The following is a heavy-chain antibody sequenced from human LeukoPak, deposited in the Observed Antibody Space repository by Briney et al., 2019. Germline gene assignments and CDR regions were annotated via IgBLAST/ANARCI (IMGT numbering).Heavy chain of an antibody. Sequence: GGSLRLSCAASGFTFSSYNINWVCQAPGKGLEWVSYISSSRRTISYADSVKGRFTISRDNAKNSLYLQMNSLRAEDTAVYYCARSSSRYCSGGSCYSGVLGYFDYWGQGTLVTVSS. V-gene: IGHV3-48*01. CDR1: GFTFSSYN. J-gene: IGHJ4*02. CDR3: ARSSSRYCSGGSCYSGVLGYFDY. D-gene: IGHD2-15*01. CDR2: ISSSRRTI.